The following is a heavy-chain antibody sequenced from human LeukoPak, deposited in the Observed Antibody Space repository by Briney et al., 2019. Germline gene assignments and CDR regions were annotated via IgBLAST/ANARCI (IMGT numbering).Heavy chain of an antibody. CDR3: ARRTDYYDSSGLYNWFDP. CDR2: IYTSGST. D-gene: IGHD3-22*01. Sequence: SETLSLTCTVSGGSISSYYWSWIRQPAGKGLEWIGRIYTSGSTNYNPSLKSRVTMSVDTSKNQFSLKLSSVTAADTAVYYCARRTDYYDSSGLYNWFDPWGQGTLVTVSS. V-gene: IGHV4-4*07. CDR1: GGSISSYY. J-gene: IGHJ5*02.